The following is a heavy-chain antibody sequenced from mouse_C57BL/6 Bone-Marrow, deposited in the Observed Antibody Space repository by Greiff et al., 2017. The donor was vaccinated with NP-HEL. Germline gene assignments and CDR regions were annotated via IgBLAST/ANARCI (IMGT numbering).Heavy chain of an antibody. J-gene: IGHJ3*01. CDR2: IDPENGDT. Sequence: VQLQQSGAELVRPGASVKLSCTASGFNIKDDYMHWVKQRPEQGLEWIGWIDPENGDTEYASKFQGKATITADTSSNTAYLQLSSLTSEDTAVYYCTPVNRFAYWGQGTLVTVSA. V-gene: IGHV14-4*01. CDR3: TPVNRFAY. CDR1: GFNIKDDY. D-gene: IGHD1-1*01.